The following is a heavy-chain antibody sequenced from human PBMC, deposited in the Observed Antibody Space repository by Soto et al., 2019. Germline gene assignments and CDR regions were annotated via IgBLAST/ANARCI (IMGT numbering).Heavy chain of an antibody. Sequence: PGGSLRLSCTASGFTFTDAWMSWVRQAPGKGLEWVGRIKTKGDGGTADFAAPVEGRFTMSRDDSKNTLYLQLNNLKTEDTAVYYCTTLPLDYWGQGALVTVSS. CDR2: IKTKGDGGTA. CDR1: GFTFTDAW. J-gene: IGHJ4*02. CDR3: TTLPLDY. V-gene: IGHV3-15*01.